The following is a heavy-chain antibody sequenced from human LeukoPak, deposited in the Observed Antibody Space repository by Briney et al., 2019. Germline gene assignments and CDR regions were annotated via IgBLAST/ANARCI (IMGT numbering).Heavy chain of an antibody. CDR1: GYTFADYF. Sequence: ASVKVSCKTSGYTFADYFIHWVRQAPGQGLEYMGRINANSGGTEYQQKFQGRVTMTRDMSISTAYVEINWLISDDTAIYYCARDVSSTPNWEFDYWGQGTTVTVSS. CDR3: ARDVSSTPNWEFDY. V-gene: IGHV1-2*06. CDR2: INANSGGT. J-gene: IGHJ4*02. D-gene: IGHD1-26*01.